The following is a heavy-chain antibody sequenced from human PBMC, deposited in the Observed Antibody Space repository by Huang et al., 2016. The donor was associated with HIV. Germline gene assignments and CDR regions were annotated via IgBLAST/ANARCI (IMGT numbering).Heavy chain of an antibody. D-gene: IGHD5-12*01. J-gene: IGHJ4*02. CDR3: TRDGVAPDEEFDY. CDR1: GYAFADYF. V-gene: IGHV1-2*02. CDR2: VNPNNGAT. Sequence: QVQLVQSGAEVKKPGASVKVSCKHSGYAFADYFIPWGRQAPGQGLEWMAWVNPNNGATNYDQKFLGRLTVTGDTSMRTAYMELSGLTSDDTAKYYCTRDGVAPDEEFDYWGQGTVIIVSS.